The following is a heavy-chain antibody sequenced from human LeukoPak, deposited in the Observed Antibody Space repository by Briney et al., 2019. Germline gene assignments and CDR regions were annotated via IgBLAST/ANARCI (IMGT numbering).Heavy chain of an antibody. CDR2: IYYSGST. J-gene: IGHJ6*03. CDR3: ARVPNHYFYIDV. V-gene: IGHV4-59*01. Sequence: SETLSLTCTVSGGSISSYYWSWIRQPPGKGLEWIGYIYYSGSTNYNPSLKSRVTISVDTSKNQFSLKLSSVTAADTAVYFCARVPNHYFYIDVWGKGTTVTVSS. CDR1: GGSISSYY.